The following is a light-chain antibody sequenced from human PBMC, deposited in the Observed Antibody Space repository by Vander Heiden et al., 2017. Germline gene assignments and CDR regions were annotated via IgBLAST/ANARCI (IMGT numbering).Light chain of an antibody. CDR3: GTWDSSLSAGV. CDR1: SSNIGNNY. Sequence: QSVLTPPPSVSAAPGQKVTISCSGSSSNIGNNYVAWYQQLPGAAPKLLIYENDKRPSGIPGRFSGSKSGTSATLGITGLQTGDEADYYCGTWDSSLSAGVFGGGTTLTVL. J-gene: IGLJ2*01. V-gene: IGLV1-51*02. CDR2: END.